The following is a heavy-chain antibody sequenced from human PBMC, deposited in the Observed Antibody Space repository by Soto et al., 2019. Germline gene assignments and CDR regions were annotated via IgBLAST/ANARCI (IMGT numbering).Heavy chain of an antibody. CDR2: IWYDGSNK. CDR1: GFTFSSYG. Sequence: PGGSLRLSCAASGFTFSSYGMHWVRQAPGKGLEWVAVIWYDGSNKYYADSVKGRFTISRDNSKNTLYLQMNSLRAEDTAVYYCARDHPLSCSSTSCPIYYYYYATDVWGQGTTVTVYS. V-gene: IGHV3-33*01. D-gene: IGHD2-2*01. CDR3: ARDHPLSCSSTSCPIYYYYYATDV. J-gene: IGHJ6*02.